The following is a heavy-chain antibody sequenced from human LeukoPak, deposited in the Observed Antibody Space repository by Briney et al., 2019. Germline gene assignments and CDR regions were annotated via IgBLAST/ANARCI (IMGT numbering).Heavy chain of an antibody. CDR2: IYYSGTT. J-gene: IGHJ4*02. V-gene: IGHV4-39*07. CDR1: GGSIGSTTYY. Sequence: SETLSLTCTVSGGSIGSTTYYWGWIRQPPGKGLEWIGSIYYSGTTNYNPSLKSRVTISVDTSKNQFSLQLNFVTPEDTAVYYCARRSPHYSSSWHHYYFDYWGQGTLVTVSS. D-gene: IGHD6-13*01. CDR3: ARRSPHYSSSWHHYYFDY.